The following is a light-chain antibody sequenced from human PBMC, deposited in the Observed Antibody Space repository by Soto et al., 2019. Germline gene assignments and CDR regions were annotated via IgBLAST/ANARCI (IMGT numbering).Light chain of an antibody. CDR3: QQVSGYPFT. J-gene: IGKJ3*01. Sequence: IQLTQSPSFLSASVGDTVTITCRASQAISTSLAWYRQKGGMAPELLIYAASTLHSGVPSRFSGGGSGTDFTLTISGLQPEDFATYSWQQVSGYPFTFGRGTKVDIK. V-gene: IGKV1-9*01. CDR1: QAISTS. CDR2: AAS.